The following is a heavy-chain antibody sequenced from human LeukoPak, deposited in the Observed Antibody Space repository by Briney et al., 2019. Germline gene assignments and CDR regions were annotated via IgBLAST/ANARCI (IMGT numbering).Heavy chain of an antibody. CDR2: IYHSGST. V-gene: IGHV4-38-2*02. CDR1: GYSISSGYY. Sequence: PSETLSLTCTVSGYSISSGYYWGWIRQPPGKGLEWIGSIYHSGSTYYNPSLKSRVTISVDTSKNQFSLKLSSVTAADTAVYYCARVGGSGSYWGQGTLVTVSS. D-gene: IGHD1-26*01. CDR3: ARVGGSGSY. J-gene: IGHJ4*02.